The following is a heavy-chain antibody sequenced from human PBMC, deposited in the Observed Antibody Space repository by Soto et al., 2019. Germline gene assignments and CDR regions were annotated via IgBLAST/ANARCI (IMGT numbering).Heavy chain of an antibody. CDR1: GYTFSNFW. CDR3: ARSPRSSPYFDY. V-gene: IGHV5-51*01. D-gene: IGHD6-13*01. CDR2: IYPGDHET. Sequence: PGDSLKISCQCSGYTFSNFWIGWVRQLPGKGLEWMGIIYPGDHETRYSPSFHGKVTISADKSINTAYLQWNSLEASDTAFYFCARSPRSSPYFDYWGQGALVTVSS. J-gene: IGHJ4*02.